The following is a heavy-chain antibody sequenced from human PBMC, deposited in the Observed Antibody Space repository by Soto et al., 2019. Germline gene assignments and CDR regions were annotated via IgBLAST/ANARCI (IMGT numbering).Heavy chain of an antibody. V-gene: IGHV4-30-4*01. Sequence: SETLSLTCTVSGGSIISGGSYFFCIRQPPGNGLELIGYIYYSGNTYFNPSLKSRVTLSVDTSKNQFSLNLSSVTAADTAVYYCVRYCSTTKCPFDYWGQGTLVTVSS. CDR2: IYYSGNT. D-gene: IGHD2-2*01. J-gene: IGHJ4*02. CDR1: GGSIISGGSY. CDR3: VRYCSTTKCPFDY.